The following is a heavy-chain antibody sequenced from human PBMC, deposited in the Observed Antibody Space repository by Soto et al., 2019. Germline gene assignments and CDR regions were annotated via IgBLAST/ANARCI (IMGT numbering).Heavy chain of an antibody. V-gene: IGHV3-23*01. D-gene: IGHD1-7*01. Sequence: GGSLRLSCAASGFTFRSYGMPWVRQAPGWGLEWVSFSSATGAGTYYADSVKGRFTISRDNSKNTLYLQMTSLRADDTAVYYCAKDRRAGGNYGFYSDFWGQGALVTVSS. CDR1: GFTFRSYG. J-gene: IGHJ4*02. CDR3: AKDRRAGGNYGFYSDF. CDR2: SSATGAGT.